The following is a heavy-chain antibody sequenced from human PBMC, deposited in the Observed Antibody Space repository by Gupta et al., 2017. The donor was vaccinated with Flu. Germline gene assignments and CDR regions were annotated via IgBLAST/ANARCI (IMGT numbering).Heavy chain of an antibody. CDR2: IKDKGNSYAT. CDR1: GXTFXXYY. J-gene: IGHJ4*02. D-gene: IGHD5-12*01. CDR3: ARAYNTGYHSPGY. V-gene: IGHV3-72*01. Sequence: EVQLVESGGGLVQPGGSLRLSCAAXGXTFXXYYMDWVRQAPGKGLEWVGRIKDKGNSYATQYAASVKGRLAISRDDSKNSLYLQMNSLKSEDTAVYYCARAYNTGYHSPGYWGQGALVTVSS.